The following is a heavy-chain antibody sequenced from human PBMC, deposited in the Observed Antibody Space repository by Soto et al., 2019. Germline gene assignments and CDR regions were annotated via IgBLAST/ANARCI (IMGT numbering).Heavy chain of an antibody. CDR2: VFYTGFT. J-gene: IGHJ4*02. CDR1: GASISGSYYY. CDR3: ATSQKGYNWNYFDH. Sequence: SETLSLTCAVSGASISGSYYYWAWLRQSPGRGPEWIGSVFYTGFTSYNPSLESRVSVSVDTSKSQFSLKLSAVTAADTAVYYCATSQKGYNWNYFDHWGQGALVTVSS. V-gene: IGHV4-39*01. D-gene: IGHD1-20*01.